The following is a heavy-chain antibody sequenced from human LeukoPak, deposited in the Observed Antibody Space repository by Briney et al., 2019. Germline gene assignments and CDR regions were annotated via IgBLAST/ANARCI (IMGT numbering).Heavy chain of an antibody. D-gene: IGHD1-26*01. Sequence: GGSLRLSCAASGFSFSTYEMNWVRQAPGKGLEWVSYISRCGSYTYYAASVKGRFTISRDDAKSSLYLQMNSLRAEDTALYFCARSTILNAFDSWGQGILVTVSS. J-gene: IGHJ4*02. CDR3: ARSTILNAFDS. CDR1: GFSFSTYE. CDR2: ISRCGSYT. V-gene: IGHV3-48*03.